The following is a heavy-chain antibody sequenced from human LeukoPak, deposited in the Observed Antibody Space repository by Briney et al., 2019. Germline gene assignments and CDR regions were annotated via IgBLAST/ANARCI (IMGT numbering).Heavy chain of an antibody. V-gene: IGHV3-74*01. Sequence: PGGSLRLSCAASGFTFSSYWMHWVRQAPVKGLVWVSRINSDGSSTSYADSVKGRFTISRDNAKNTLYLQMNSLRAEDTAVYYCARIAVAGSVYWGQGTLVTVSS. J-gene: IGHJ4*02. CDR1: GFTFSSYW. D-gene: IGHD6-19*01. CDR3: ARIAVAGSVY. CDR2: INSDGSST.